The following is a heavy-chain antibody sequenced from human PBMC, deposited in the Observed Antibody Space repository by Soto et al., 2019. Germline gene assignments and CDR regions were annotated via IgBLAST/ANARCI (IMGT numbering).Heavy chain of an antibody. D-gene: IGHD4-17*01. CDR2: IRTKDYGEAT. Sequence: PGWSLRLSCKTFGFTFGDYGMSGFRQAPGKGLEWVGFIRTKDYGEATEYAASVKGRFTISRDDSDRIVYLQMNSLTSGDTAIYYCSRSTTVTRKSDYWGKGA. CDR3: SRSTTVTRKSDY. V-gene: IGHV3-49*03. CDR1: GFTFGDYG. J-gene: IGHJ4*02.